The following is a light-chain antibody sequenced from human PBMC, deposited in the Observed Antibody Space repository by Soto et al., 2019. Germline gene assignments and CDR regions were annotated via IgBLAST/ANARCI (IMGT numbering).Light chain of an antibody. J-gene: IGKJ4*01. V-gene: IGKV1-33*01. Sequence: DIQMTQSPSSLSASVGDRVTITCEASQDINNFLNWYQQKPGKAPNLLIYDASTLATGVPPRFSGSGSGTVFTVTMSSLQPEDIATYFWQQYYDLPLTFGGGTKVEIK. CDR2: DAS. CDR1: QDINNF. CDR3: QQYYDLPLT.